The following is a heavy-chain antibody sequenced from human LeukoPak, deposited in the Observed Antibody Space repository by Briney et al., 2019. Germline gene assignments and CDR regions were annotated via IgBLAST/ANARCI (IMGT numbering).Heavy chain of an antibody. V-gene: IGHV4-30-4*02. D-gene: IGHD3-10*01. CDR3: ARAAMVRGVTGWFDP. CDR1: GGSISSGDYY. CDR2: IYYSGST. Sequence: SETLSLTCTVSGGSISSGDYYWSWIRQPPGKGLEWIGYIYYSGSTYYNPSLKSRVTISVDTSKNQFSLKLSSVTAADTAVYYCARAAMVRGVTGWFDPWGQGTLVTVSS. J-gene: IGHJ5*02.